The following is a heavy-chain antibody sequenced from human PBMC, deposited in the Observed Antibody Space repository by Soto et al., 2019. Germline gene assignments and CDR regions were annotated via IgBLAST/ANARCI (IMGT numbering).Heavy chain of an antibody. Sequence: PGASLKISCNGSGYSFTSYWIGWGRQMPGKGLEWMGIIYPGDPDTRYTPSFHGQVTISADKSISTAYLQWSSLKASATAMYYCAKLCSPGGSGSYYFDYWGQGTLVTVSS. D-gene: IGHD3-10*01. CDR2: IYPGDPDT. CDR3: AKLCSPGGSGSYYFDY. V-gene: IGHV5-51*01. CDR1: GYSFTSYW. J-gene: IGHJ4*02.